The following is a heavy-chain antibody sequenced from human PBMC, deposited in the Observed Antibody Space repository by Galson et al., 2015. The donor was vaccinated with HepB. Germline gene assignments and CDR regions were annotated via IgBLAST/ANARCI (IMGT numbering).Heavy chain of an antibody. J-gene: IGHJ3*02. CDR1: GFTFSSYG. V-gene: IGHV3-33*01. D-gene: IGHD6-6*01. CDR2: IWYDGSNK. CDR3: ARESIAARPYDAFDI. Sequence: SLRLSCAASGFTFSSYGMHWVRQAPGRGLEWVAVIWYDGSNKYYADSVKGRFTISRDNSKSTLYLQMNSLRAEDTAVYYCARESIAARPYDAFDIWGQGTMVTVSS.